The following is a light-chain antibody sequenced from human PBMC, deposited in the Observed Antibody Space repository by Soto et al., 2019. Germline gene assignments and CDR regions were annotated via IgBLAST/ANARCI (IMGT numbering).Light chain of an antibody. V-gene: IGKV1-33*01. Sequence: DIQMTQSPSSLSASVGDRVTITCQASQDTSNYLNWYQQKPGKAPQLLIFDASNLETGVPSRFSGSGSGTDFTLTISNLQPEDIATYYCQQYDNLPTITFGQGTRLEIK. J-gene: IGKJ5*01. CDR3: QQYDNLPTIT. CDR1: QDTSNY. CDR2: DAS.